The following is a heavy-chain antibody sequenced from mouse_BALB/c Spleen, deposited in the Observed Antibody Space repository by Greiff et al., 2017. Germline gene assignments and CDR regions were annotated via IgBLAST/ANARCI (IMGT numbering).Heavy chain of an antibody. CDR1: GFTFSSFG. CDR2: ISSGTSTI. CDR3: ARGYGDGFLSFDY. V-gene: IGHV5-17*02. J-gene: IGHJ2*01. Sequence: EVMLVESGGGLVQPGGSRKLSCAASGFTFSSFGMHWVRQAPEKGLEWVAYISSGTSTIYYADTVKGRFTIARDNPKNTLFLQMTSLRSEDTAMYYGARGYGDGFLSFDYWGQGTTLTVSS. D-gene: IGHD1-2*01.